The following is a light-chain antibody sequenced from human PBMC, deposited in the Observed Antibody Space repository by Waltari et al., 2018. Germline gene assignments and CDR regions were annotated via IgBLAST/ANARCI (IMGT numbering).Light chain of an antibody. V-gene: IGLV3-25*03. CDR3: QSADSSGTYVV. Sequence: SSELTQPPSVSVSPGQTARIICSGDALPKQWTYWYQQRPGLAPVLIIYKDSERPSGTPERCSGSSSGTSVTLTISGVQAEDEAEYYCQSADSSGTYVVFGGGTKLTVL. J-gene: IGLJ2*01. CDR1: ALPKQW. CDR2: KDS.